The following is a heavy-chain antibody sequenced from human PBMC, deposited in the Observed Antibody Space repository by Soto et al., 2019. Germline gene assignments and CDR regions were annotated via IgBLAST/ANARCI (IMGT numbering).Heavy chain of an antibody. D-gene: IGHD3-10*01. CDR3: ARGGGFFDY. Sequence: GGSLRLSCAASGFTFSSYWMQWVRQAPGKGLVCVSRINGDGSSTTYADSVKGRFTISRDNAKNSLYLQMNSLRDEDTAVYYCARGGGFFDYWGQGTLVTVSS. CDR1: GFTFSSYW. CDR2: INGDGSST. V-gene: IGHV3-74*01. J-gene: IGHJ4*02.